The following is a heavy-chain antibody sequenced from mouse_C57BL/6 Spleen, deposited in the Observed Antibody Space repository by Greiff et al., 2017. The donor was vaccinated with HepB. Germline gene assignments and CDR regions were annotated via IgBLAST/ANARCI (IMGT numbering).Heavy chain of an antibody. J-gene: IGHJ2*01. CDR1: GYSFTGYY. V-gene: IGHV1-42*01. D-gene: IGHD2-3*01. CDR3: ARMMVTYRNYFDY. CDR2: INPSTGGT. Sequence: VQLQQSGPELVKPGASVKISCKASGYSFTGYYMNWVKQSPEKSLEWIGEINPSTGGTTYNQKFKAKATLTVDKSSSTAYMQLKSLTSEDSAVYYCARMMVTYRNYFDYWGQGTTLTVSS.